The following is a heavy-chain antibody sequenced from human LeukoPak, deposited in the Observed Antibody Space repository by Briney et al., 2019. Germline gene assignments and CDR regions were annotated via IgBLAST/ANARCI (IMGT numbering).Heavy chain of an antibody. D-gene: IGHD3-3*01. V-gene: IGHV4-30-4*01. CDR3: ASYTISTGVDV. J-gene: IGHJ6*02. CDR2: IYYSGST. CDR1: GGSISSGDYY. Sequence: PSETLSLTCTVSGGSISSGDYYWSWIRQPPGKGLEWIGYIYYSGSTYYNPSLKSRVTISVDTPKNQFSLKLSSVTAADTAVYYCASYTISTGVDVWGQGTTVTVSS.